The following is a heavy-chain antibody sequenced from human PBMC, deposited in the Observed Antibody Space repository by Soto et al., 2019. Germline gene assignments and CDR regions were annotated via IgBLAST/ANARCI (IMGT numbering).Heavy chain of an antibody. V-gene: IGHV4-30-4*01. D-gene: IGHD2-2*01. J-gene: IGHJ5*02. CDR3: ARGGCSSTSCSPGWFDP. CDR1: GGSISSGDYY. Sequence: QVQLQESGPGLVKPSQTLSLTCTVSGGSISSGDYYWRWIRQPPGKGLEWIGYIYYSGSTYYHPSLKCRVTISVDTSKNQFSLKLSSVTAADTAVYYCARGGCSSTSCSPGWFDPWGQGTLVTVSS. CDR2: IYYSGST.